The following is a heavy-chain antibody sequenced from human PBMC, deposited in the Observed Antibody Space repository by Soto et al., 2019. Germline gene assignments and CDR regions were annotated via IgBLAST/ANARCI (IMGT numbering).Heavy chain of an antibody. CDR2: INPSGGST. D-gene: IGHD6-13*01. V-gene: IGHV1-46*01. Sequence: ASVKVSCKASGYTFTSYYMHWVRQAPGQGLEWMGIINPSGGSTSYAQKFQGRVTMTRDTSTSTVYMELSSLRSEDTAVYYCASSYVTAGGTGSSLDIWDQGTMVTVSS. CDR1: GYTFTSYY. CDR3: ASSYVTAGGTGSSLDI. J-gene: IGHJ3*02.